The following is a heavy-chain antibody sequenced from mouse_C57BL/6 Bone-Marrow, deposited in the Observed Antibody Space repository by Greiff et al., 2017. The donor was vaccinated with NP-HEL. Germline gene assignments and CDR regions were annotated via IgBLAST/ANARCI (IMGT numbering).Heavy chain of an antibody. D-gene: IGHD1-2*01. CDR2: ISNLAYSI. Sequence: EVKVVESGGGLVQPGGSLKLSCAASGFTFSDYGMAWVRQAPRKGPEWVAFISNLAYSIYYADTVTGRFTISRENAKNTLYLEMSSLRSEDTAMYYCARHGTTASSLGFAYWGQGTLVTVSA. CDR1: GFTFSDYG. CDR3: ARHGTTASSLGFAY. V-gene: IGHV5-15*01. J-gene: IGHJ3*01.